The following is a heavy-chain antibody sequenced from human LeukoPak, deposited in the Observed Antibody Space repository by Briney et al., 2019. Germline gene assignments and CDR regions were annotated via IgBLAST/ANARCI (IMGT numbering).Heavy chain of an antibody. V-gene: IGHV3-30*18. CDR1: GFTFSNYD. J-gene: IGHJ4*02. CDR2: ISYDGSNK. D-gene: IGHD2-15*01. Sequence: GVSLRLSCAASGFTFSNYDMHWVRQAPGKGLEWVAVISYDGSNKYYADSVKGRFTISRDNSKNTLCLQMDSLRAEDTAVFYCAKHLGEGYCSGGSCFSGFNYWGQGTLVTVSS. CDR3: AKHLGEGYCSGGSCFSGFNY.